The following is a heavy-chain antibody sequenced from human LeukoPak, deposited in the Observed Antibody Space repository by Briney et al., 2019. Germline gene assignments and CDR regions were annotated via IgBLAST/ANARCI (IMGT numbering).Heavy chain of an antibody. V-gene: IGHV3-73*01. CDR1: GFTFSGSV. J-gene: IGHJ4*02. D-gene: IGHD3-22*01. Sequence: GGSLRLSCAASGFTFSGSVMHWVRQASGKGLEWVGRIRSKANSYATAYAASVKGRFTISRDDSKNTAYLQMNSLKTEDTAVYYCTRLPHWLDSSGYFDYWGQGTLVTVSS. CDR3: TRLPHWLDSSGYFDY. CDR2: IRSKANSYAT.